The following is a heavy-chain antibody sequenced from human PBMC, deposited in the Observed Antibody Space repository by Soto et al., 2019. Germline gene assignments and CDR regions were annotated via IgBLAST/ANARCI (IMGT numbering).Heavy chain of an antibody. CDR3: ARAGAYCGGDCYSLRAFDI. D-gene: IGHD2-21*02. J-gene: IGHJ3*02. V-gene: IGHV4-30-4*01. Sequence: PSETLSLTCTVSGGSISIGDYYWSCIRQPPGKGLEWIGYIYYSGSTYYNPSLKSRVTISVDTSKNQFSLKLSSVTAADTAVYYCARAGAYCGGDCYSLRAFDIWGQGTMVTVSS. CDR2: IYYSGST. CDR1: GGSISIGDYY.